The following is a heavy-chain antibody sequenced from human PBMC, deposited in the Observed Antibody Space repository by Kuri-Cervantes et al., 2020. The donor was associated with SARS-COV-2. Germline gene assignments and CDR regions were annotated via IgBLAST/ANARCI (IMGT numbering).Heavy chain of an antibody. Sequence: GESLKISCKGSGYSFISYWIGWVRQMPGKGLEYMGLIYPGDSDTRYSPSLQGQVTFSADKSISTAYLQWSSLKASDTAIYYCARQSGATAPFDRWGQGTVVTVSS. CDR1: GYSFISYW. CDR2: IYPGDSDT. J-gene: IGHJ3*02. V-gene: IGHV5-51*01. D-gene: IGHD1-26*01. CDR3: ARQSGATAPFDR.